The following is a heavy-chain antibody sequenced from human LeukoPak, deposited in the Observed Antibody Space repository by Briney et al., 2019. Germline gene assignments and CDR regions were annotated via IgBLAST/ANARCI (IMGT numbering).Heavy chain of an antibody. J-gene: IGHJ4*02. CDR2: INPNSGNT. D-gene: IGHD2-2*01. V-gene: IGHV1-18*04. CDR1: GYTFTGYY. Sequence: ASVKVSCKASGYTFTGYYMHWVRQAPGQGLEWMGWINPNSGNTNYAQKLQGRVTMTTDTSTSTAYMELRSLRSDDTAVYYCARDCSSTSCLFDYWGQGTLVTVSS. CDR3: ARDCSSTSCLFDY.